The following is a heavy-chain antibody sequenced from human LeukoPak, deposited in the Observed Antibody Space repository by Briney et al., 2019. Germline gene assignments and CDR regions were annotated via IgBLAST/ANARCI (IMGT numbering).Heavy chain of an antibody. CDR1: GGSITSSTSY. CDR2: IYYSGST. D-gene: IGHD7-27*01. J-gene: IGHJ5*02. Sequence: PSETLSLTCTVSGGSITSSTSYWGWIRQPPGKGLEWIGTIYYSGSTYYNPSLKSRATMSVDTSKNQFSLKLSSVTAADTAVYYCASLLNGGVSHWFDPWGQETLVTASS. CDR3: ASLLNGGVSHWFDP. V-gene: IGHV4-39*01.